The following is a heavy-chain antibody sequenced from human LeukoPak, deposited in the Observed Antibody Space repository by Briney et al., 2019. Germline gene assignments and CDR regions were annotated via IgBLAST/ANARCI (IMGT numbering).Heavy chain of an antibody. V-gene: IGHV3-74*01. J-gene: IGHJ6*02. CDR2: IENNGRST. Sequence: PGGSLRLSCAASGFTFSSYAMSWVRQAPGKGLVWVSHIENNGRSTKYADSVKGRFTISRDNAKNTLSLEMNSLRAEDTGVYYCAREKVVAAQYYYYGMDVWGQGTTVTVSS. D-gene: IGHD2-15*01. CDR3: AREKVVAAQYYYYGMDV. CDR1: GFTFSSYA.